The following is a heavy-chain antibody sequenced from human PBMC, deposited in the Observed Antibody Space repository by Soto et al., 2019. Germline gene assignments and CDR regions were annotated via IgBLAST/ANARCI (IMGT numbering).Heavy chain of an antibody. J-gene: IGHJ6*02. CDR1: GISFNSYY. CDR2: KFPTGSS. Sequence: SETLSLTCIVSGISFNSYYWAWIRQPVGKGLEWIGHKFPTGSSTYSPSLESRVTVSLDKSKNQVSLTLTSVTPADSGVYYCATLYSSFSYTGMDVWGQGTAVTVSS. CDR3: ATLYSSFSYTGMDV. V-gene: IGHV4-4*07. D-gene: IGHD6-6*01.